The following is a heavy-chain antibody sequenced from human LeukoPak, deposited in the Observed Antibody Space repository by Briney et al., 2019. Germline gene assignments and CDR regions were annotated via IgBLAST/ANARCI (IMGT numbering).Heavy chain of an antibody. J-gene: IGHJ3*01. Sequence: ASVKVSCKASGYTFTSYAMNWVRQAPGQGLEWMGWINTNTGNPTYAQGFTGRFVFSLDTSVSTAYLQISSLKAEDTAVYYCARGLFLSGYLDAFDLWGQGTVVTVSS. CDR3: ARGLFLSGYLDAFDL. D-gene: IGHD3-22*01. V-gene: IGHV7-4-1*02. CDR2: INTNTGNP. CDR1: GYTFTSYA.